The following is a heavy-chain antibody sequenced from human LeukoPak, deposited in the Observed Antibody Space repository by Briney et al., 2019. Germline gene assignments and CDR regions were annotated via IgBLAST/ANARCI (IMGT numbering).Heavy chain of an antibody. D-gene: IGHD6-13*01. CDR3: GKGRKAAAGNTPEFDY. J-gene: IGHJ4*02. Sequence: PGGSLRLSCAASGFTFSSYGIHWVRQAPGKGLERVAVISYDGSNRYYADSVKGRFTISRDNSKNTLYLQMNSLRPEDTAVYYWGKGRKAAAGNTPEFDYWGQGTLVTVSS. V-gene: IGHV3-30*18. CDR1: GFTFSSYG. CDR2: ISYDGSNR.